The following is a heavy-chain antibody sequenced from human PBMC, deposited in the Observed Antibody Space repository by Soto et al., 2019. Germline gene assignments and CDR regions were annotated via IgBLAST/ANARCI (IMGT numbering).Heavy chain of an antibody. CDR2: IKSKTDGETT. CDR3: TPEHDLVATITGYYYYYGMDV. V-gene: IGHV3-15*01. Sequence: SWAVCASTHSNECMSWFRRAPGKGLECVGRIKSKTDGETTDYSALVKGRFTISRDDSKNTLYLQMNSLKTEDTAVYYRTPEHDLVATITGYYYYYGMDVWGQGTTVTVAS. J-gene: IGHJ6*02. CDR1: ASTHSNEC. D-gene: IGHD5-12*01.